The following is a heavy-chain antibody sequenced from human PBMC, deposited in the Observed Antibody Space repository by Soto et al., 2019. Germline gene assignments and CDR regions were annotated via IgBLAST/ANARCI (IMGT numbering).Heavy chain of an antibody. V-gene: IGHV4-30-4*01. Sequence: QVQLQESGPGLVKPSQTLSLTCTVSGGSISSGDYYWSWIRQPPGKGLEWIGYIYYSGSTSYNPSRRSRVTISVDTSKNQFSLKLSSVTAADTAVYYCARVGGFGATTIDYWGQGTLVTVSS. J-gene: IGHJ4*02. CDR1: GGSISSGDYY. D-gene: IGHD3-10*01. CDR2: IYYSGST. CDR3: ARVGGFGATTIDY.